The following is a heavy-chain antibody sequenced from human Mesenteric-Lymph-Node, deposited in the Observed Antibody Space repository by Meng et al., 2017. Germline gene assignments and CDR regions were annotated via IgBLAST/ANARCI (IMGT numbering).Heavy chain of an antibody. CDR3: AKDHPYSGYDARVDY. Sequence: GESLKISCAASGFTFSSYAMSWVRQAPGKGLEWVSAISGSGGSTYYADSVKGRFTISRDNSKNTLYLQMNSLRAEDTAVYYCAKDHPYSGYDARVDYWGQGILVTVSS. D-gene: IGHD5-12*01. CDR1: GFTFSSYA. J-gene: IGHJ4*02. V-gene: IGHV3-23*01. CDR2: ISGSGGST.